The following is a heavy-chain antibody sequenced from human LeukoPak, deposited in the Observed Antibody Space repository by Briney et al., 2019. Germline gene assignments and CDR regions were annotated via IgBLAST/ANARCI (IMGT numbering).Heavy chain of an antibody. CDR1: GFTFSSYG. J-gene: IGHJ4*02. Sequence: GGSLRLSCAASGFTFSSYGMHWVRQAPGKGLEWVAFIRYDGSNKYYADSVKGRFTISRDNSKNTLYLQMNSLRAEDTAVYYCAKVGGYRRGRVDYWGQGTLVTVSS. CDR3: AKVGGYRRGRVDY. CDR2: IRYDGSNK. D-gene: IGHD6-13*01. V-gene: IGHV3-30*02.